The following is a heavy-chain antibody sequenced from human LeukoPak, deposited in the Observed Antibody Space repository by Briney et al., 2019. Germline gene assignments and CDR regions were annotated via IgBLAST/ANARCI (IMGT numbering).Heavy chain of an antibody. J-gene: IGHJ6*02. CDR1: GGTFSSYA. D-gene: IGHD3-10*01. V-gene: IGHV1-69*04. CDR2: IIPILGIA. Sequence: ASVKVSCKASGGTFSSYAISWVRQAPGQGLEWMGRIIPILGIANYAQKFQGRVTITADKSTSTAYMELSSLRSEDTAVYYCAREPRLLWFGELFGPGMGVWGQGTTVTVSS. CDR3: AREPRLLWFGELFGPGMGV.